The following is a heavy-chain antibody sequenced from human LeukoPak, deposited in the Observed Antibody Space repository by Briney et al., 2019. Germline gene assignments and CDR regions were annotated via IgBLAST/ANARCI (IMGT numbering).Heavy chain of an antibody. D-gene: IGHD2-8*02. CDR3: ALGGVYGATDHYYYYGMDV. Sequence: ASVKVSCKVSGYTLTELSMHWVRQAPGKGLEWMGGFDPEDGETIYAQKFQGRVTMTEDTSTDTAYMELSSLRSEDTAVYYCALGGVYGATDHYYYYGMDVWGQGTTVTVSS. V-gene: IGHV1-24*01. CDR2: FDPEDGET. CDR1: GYTLTELS. J-gene: IGHJ6*02.